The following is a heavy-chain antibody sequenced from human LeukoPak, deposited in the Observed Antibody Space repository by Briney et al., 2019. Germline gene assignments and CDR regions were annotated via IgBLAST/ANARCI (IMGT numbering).Heavy chain of an antibody. CDR2: IISSGSTI. Sequence: GGSLGLSCAASGFTFSVYYMSWIRQAPGKGLEWVSFIISSGSTIYYADSVKGRFTISRDNAKNSLYLQMNSLRAADTAVYYCARVTGGSYPIYYFDYWGQGTLVTVSS. CDR3: ARVTGGSYPIYYFDY. V-gene: IGHV3-11*01. J-gene: IGHJ4*02. D-gene: IGHD1-26*01. CDR1: GFTFSVYY.